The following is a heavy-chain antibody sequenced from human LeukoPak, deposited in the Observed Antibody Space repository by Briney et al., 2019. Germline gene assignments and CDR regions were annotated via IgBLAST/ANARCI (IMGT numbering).Heavy chain of an antibody. CDR3: ARIQWLVYYYCGMDV. V-gene: IGHV4-34*01. D-gene: IGHD6-19*01. CDR2: INHSGST. J-gene: IGHJ6*02. Sequence: PSETLSLTCAVYGGSFSGYYWSWIRQPPGKGLEWIGEINHSGSTNYNPSLKSRVTISVDTSKNQFSLKLSSVAAADTAVYYCARIQWLVYYYCGMDVWGQGTTVTVSS. CDR1: GGSFSGYY.